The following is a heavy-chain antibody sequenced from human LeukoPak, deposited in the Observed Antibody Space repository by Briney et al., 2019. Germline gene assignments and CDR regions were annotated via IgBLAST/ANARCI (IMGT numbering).Heavy chain of an antibody. CDR3: AKEPRITLVRGVPDGY. Sequence: GGSLRLSCAASGFTFSSYAMSWVRQAPGRGLEWVSAISGSGGSTYYAYPVKGRFTISIDNSKSTLYLQMNSLRAEDTAVYYCAKEPRITLVRGVPDGYWGQGTLVPVSS. D-gene: IGHD3-10*01. CDR1: GFTFSSYA. CDR2: ISGSGGST. V-gene: IGHV3-23*01. J-gene: IGHJ4*02.